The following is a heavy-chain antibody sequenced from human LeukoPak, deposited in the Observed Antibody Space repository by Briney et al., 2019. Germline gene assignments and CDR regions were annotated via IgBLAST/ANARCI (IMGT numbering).Heavy chain of an antibody. CDR3: AKDLIRITMVRGVTFDY. J-gene: IGHJ4*02. D-gene: IGHD3-10*01. CDR2: ISGSGGST. Sequence: PGGSLRLSCAASGFTFSSYAMSWVRQAPGKGLEWVSVISGSGGSTYYADSVKGRFTISRDNSKNTLYLQMNSLRAEDTAVYYCAKDLIRITMVRGVTFDYWGQGTLVTVSS. CDR1: GFTFSSYA. V-gene: IGHV3-23*01.